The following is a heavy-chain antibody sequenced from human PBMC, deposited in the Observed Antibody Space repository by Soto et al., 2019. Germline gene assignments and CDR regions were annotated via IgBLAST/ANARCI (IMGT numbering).Heavy chain of an antibody. Sequence: GGSLRLSCAASGFTFSSYSMNWVRQAPGKGLEWVSYISSSSSTIYYADSVKGRFTISRDNAKNSLYLQMNSLRAEDTAVYYCARWCSSTSCHDAFDIWGQGTMVTVSS. D-gene: IGHD2-2*01. CDR1: GFTFSSYS. CDR2: ISSSSSTI. J-gene: IGHJ3*02. V-gene: IGHV3-48*01. CDR3: ARWCSSTSCHDAFDI.